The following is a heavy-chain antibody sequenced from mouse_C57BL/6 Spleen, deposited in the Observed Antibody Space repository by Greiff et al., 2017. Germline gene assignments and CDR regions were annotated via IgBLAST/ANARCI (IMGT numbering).Heavy chain of an antibody. J-gene: IGHJ3*01. Sequence: EAGGGLVQPKGSLKLSCAASGFSFNTYAMNWVRQAPGKCLEWVARIRSKSNNYATYYADSVKDRFTISRDDSESMLYLQMNNLKTEDTAMYYCVRQDDGYSFAYWGQGTLVTVSA. V-gene: IGHV10-1*01. CDR1: GFSFNTYA. CDR2: IRSKSNNYAT. D-gene: IGHD2-3*01. CDR3: VRQDDGYSFAY.